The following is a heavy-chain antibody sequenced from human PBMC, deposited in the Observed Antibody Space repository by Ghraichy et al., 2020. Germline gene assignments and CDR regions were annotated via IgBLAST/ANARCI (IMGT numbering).Heavy chain of an antibody. V-gene: IGHV1-58*01. CDR3: AIELNLEY. CDR1: GLTFTSSA. J-gene: IGHJ4*02. Sequence: SVKVSCKTSGLTFTSSAVQWVRPARGQRLEWIGWIVVGSGDTKYAQKFQERVTMTRDMSSSTAYMELSSLTSEDTAVYFCAIELNLEYWGQGTLVTVSS. CDR2: IVVGSGDT. D-gene: IGHD5-24*01.